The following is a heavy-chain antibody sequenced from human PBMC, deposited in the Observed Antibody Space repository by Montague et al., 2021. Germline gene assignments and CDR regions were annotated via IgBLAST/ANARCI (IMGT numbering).Heavy chain of an antibody. V-gene: IGHV4-39*01. Sequence: SETRSLTCTVSGGSTSSTSYYWGWIRQPPGKELEFIGVIYYNGSTYHNPSLKSRVTVSIDTSKNQFSLKLISVTAADTAVYYCARQGFYESGGFFIWGLGTLVTVSS. D-gene: IGHD3-22*01. J-gene: IGHJ4*02. CDR2: IYYNGST. CDR3: ARQGFYESGGFFI. CDR1: GGSTSSTSYY.